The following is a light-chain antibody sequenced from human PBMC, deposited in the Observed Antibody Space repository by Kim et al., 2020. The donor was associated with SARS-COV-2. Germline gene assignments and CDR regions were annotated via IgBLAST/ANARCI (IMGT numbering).Light chain of an antibody. J-gene: IGLJ2*01. CDR1: KLGDRF. CDR2: QDT. CDR3: QAWDSSNVV. V-gene: IGLV3-1*01. Sequence: SYELTQPPSVSVSPGQTASITCSGDKLGDRFACWYQQKPGQSPVVVIYQDTKRPSGIPEGFSGSNSGNTATLTIGGTQAMDEADYYCQAWDSSNVVFGGG.